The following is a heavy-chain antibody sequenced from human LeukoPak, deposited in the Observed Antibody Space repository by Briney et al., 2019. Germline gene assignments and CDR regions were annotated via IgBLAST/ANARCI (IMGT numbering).Heavy chain of an antibody. Sequence: SETLSLTCAVYGGSFSGYYWSWIRQPTGKGLEWIGEINHSGSTNYNPPLKSRVTISVDTSKNQFSLKLSSVTAADTAVYYCASGESGSYLDAFDIWGQGTMVTVSS. V-gene: IGHV4-34*01. CDR1: GGSFSGYY. CDR2: INHSGST. J-gene: IGHJ3*02. CDR3: ASGESGSYLDAFDI. D-gene: IGHD3-10*01.